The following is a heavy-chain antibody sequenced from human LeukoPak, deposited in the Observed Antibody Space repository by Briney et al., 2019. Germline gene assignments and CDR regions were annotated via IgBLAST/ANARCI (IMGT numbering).Heavy chain of an antibody. V-gene: IGHV3-74*01. D-gene: IGHD6-19*01. Sequence: PGGSLRLSCVASGITFSGSWMHWVRQTRGKRLVWVSRINSDGSITKYADSVKGRFTISRDNSKNTVYLQMNNMRVDDAAVYYCARVAGWDWFDPWGQGTLVTVSS. CDR3: ARVAGWDWFDP. CDR1: GITFSGSW. CDR2: INSDGSIT. J-gene: IGHJ5*02.